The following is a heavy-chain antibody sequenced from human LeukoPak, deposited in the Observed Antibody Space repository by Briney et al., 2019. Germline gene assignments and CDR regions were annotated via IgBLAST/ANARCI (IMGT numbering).Heavy chain of an antibody. V-gene: IGHV4-30-2*01. D-gene: IGHD4-17*01. Sequence: SQTLTLTCAVSDDSISYESYYWIWIPPAQGKGPEWIGNIYRGRTRLDPSLTSRVAISVDISKSQVSLSLTPGTAADTAIYYCAGECEYGDSYSWGQGALVIVSA. CDR1: DDSISYESYY. J-gene: IGHJ5*02. CDR2: IYRGRT. CDR3: AGECEYGDSYS.